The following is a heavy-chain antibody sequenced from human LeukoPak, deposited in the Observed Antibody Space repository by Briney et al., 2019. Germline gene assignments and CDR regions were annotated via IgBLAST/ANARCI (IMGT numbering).Heavy chain of an antibody. J-gene: IGHJ6*02. CDR2: INHSGST. Sequence: SETLSLTCAVYGGSFSGYYWSWIRQPPGKGLEWIGEINHSGSTNYNPSLKSRVTISVDTSKNQFSLKLSSVTAADTAVYYCAREDSNSAYYYYYGMDVWGQGTTVTVSS. D-gene: IGHD4-4*01. CDR1: GGSFSGYY. CDR3: AREDSNSAYYYYYGMDV. V-gene: IGHV4-34*01.